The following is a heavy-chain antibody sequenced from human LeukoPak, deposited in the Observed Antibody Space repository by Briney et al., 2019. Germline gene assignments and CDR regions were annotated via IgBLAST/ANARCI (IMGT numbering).Heavy chain of an antibody. D-gene: IGHD1-26*01. V-gene: IGHV1-18*01. CDR3: ARDQAVGATAGTFDH. CDR2: ISAFNGHT. CDR1: GYTFTSFG. J-gene: IGHJ4*02. Sequence: GSVKVSCKASGYTFTSFGITWVRQAPGHGREWMGLISAFNGHTNYAQILQGRLTMTTDSSTNTAYMELGSLTSDDTAVYYCARDQAVGATAGTFDHWGQGTLVTVSS.